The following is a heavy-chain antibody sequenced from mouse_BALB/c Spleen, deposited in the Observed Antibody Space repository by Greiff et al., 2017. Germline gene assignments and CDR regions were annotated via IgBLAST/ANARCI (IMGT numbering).Heavy chain of an antibody. J-gene: IGHJ2*01. Sequence: VQLKESGGGLVQPGGSRKLSCAASGFTFSSFGMHWVRQAPEKGLEWVAYISSGSSTIYYADTVKGRFTISRDNPKNTLFLQMTSLRSEDTAMYYCARYGYDVGDFDYWGQGTTLTVSS. CDR3: ARYGYDVGDFDY. CDR2: ISSGSSTI. CDR1: GFTFSSFG. D-gene: IGHD2-2*01. V-gene: IGHV5-17*02.